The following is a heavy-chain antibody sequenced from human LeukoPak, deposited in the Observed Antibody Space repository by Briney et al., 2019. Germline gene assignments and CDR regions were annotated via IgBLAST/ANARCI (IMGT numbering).Heavy chain of an antibody. V-gene: IGHV3-23*01. CDR1: GFTFSSYA. CDR3: AKNKRDFGDYWYYFDS. CDR2: IGGSRGSP. Sequence: VGSLRLSCAASGFTFSSYAMTWVRQAPGKGLECVSTIGGSRGSPYFADSVKGRFSISRNNSKNTLYLQMDSLRAEDTALYYCAKNKRDFGDYWYYFDSWGQGTLVTVSS. D-gene: IGHD4-17*01. J-gene: IGHJ4*02.